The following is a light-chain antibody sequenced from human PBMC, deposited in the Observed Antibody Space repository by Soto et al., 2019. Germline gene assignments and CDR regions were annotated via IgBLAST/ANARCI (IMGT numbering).Light chain of an antibody. CDR3: QQYAASPRT. Sequence: EIVLTQSPGTLSLSPRERATLSCRASQSVSNNYLAWYQHRPGQAPGLLIYGASTRAPGIPDRFSGSGSGTDFTLTISRLEPEDFAVYYCQQYAASPRTFGQGTQVEV. V-gene: IGKV3-20*01. CDR1: QSVSNNY. CDR2: GAS. J-gene: IGKJ1*01.